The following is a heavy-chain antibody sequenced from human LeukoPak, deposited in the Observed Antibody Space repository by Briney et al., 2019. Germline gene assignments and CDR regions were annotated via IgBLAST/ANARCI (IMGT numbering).Heavy chain of an antibody. CDR2: ISDSGART. CDR1: GFAFSGYA. J-gene: IGHJ1*01. D-gene: IGHD5-12*01. Sequence: GESLKISCAASGFAFSGYAMNWVRQTPGEGPEWVSGISDSGARTYYADSVKGRFTISRDNSKRMLYLEMNNLRVEDTAIYYCAKSSYAGYDWGYMAQYWGQGTLVTVSA. CDR3: AKSSYAGYDWGYMAQY. V-gene: IGHV3-23*01.